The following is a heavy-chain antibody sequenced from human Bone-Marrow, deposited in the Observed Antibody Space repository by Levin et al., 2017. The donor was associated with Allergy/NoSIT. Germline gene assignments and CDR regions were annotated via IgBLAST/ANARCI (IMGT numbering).Heavy chain of an antibody. Sequence: ASVKVSCKASGYTFTAYYIHWVRQAPGQGLEWMGWINPDSGGTNYAQRFKGRVTMTRDTSISTVNMELSRLRSDDTALYFCTRDDLLDSNMDVWGQGTMVTVSS. CDR2: INPDSGGT. CDR1: GYTFTAYY. D-gene: IGHD4-11*01. J-gene: IGHJ6*02. V-gene: IGHV1-2*02. CDR3: TRDDLLDSNMDV.